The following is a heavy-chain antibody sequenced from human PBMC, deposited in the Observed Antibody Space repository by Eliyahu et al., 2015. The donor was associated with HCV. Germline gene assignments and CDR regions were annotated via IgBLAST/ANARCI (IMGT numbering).Heavy chain of an antibody. D-gene: IGHD5-18*01. Sequence: QLQLQESGPGLVKPSETLSLTCTVSGGSISGSSSYYWGWIRQPPGKGPEWPGTIYFTGGTYSNPSLMSRVTISVDTSKNKFSLKLSSVTAADTAVYYCARQEGHLWPPGGFDLWGRGTLVTVSS. V-gene: IGHV4-39*01. CDR1: GGSISGSSSYY. CDR3: ARQEGHLWPPGGFDL. CDR2: IYFTGGT. J-gene: IGHJ2*01.